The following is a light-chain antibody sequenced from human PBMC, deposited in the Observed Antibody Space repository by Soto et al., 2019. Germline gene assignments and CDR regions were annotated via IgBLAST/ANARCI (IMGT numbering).Light chain of an antibody. CDR3: QQCYATPLT. CDR1: HSISSW. V-gene: IGKV1-5*01. CDR2: DAS. Sequence: DIQMTQSPSTLSASVGDRVTITCRASHSISSWLAWYQQKPGKAPKLLIYDASSLESGVPSRFSGSGSGTEFTLTINSLQPDDFATYYCQQCYATPLTFGGGTKVDIK. J-gene: IGKJ4*01.